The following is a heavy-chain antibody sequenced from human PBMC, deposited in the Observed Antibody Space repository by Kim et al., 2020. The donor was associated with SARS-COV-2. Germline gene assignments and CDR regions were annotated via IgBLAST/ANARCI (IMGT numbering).Heavy chain of an antibody. CDR3: TTVGGRAMVRGVIISGSSYYYGMDV. D-gene: IGHD3-10*01. V-gene: IGHV3-15*01. CDR2: IKSKTDGGTT. J-gene: IGHJ6*02. CDR1: GFTFSNAW. Sequence: GGSLRLSCAASGFTFSNAWMSWVRQAPGKGLEWVGRIKSKTDGGTTDYAAPVKGRFTISRDDSKNTLYLQMNSLKTEDTTVYYCTTVGGRAMVRGVIISGSSYYYGMDVWGQGTTVTVSS.